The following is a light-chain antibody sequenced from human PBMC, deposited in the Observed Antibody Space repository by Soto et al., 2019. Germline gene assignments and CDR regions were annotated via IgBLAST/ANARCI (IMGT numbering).Light chain of an antibody. CDR3: MSYTTTSSFV. J-gene: IGLJ1*01. Sequence: VLTQPASMSGSPGQSITISCTGTRSDIGTYNYLSWYQQHPGKAPRLVISDVSNRPSGVSNRFSGSKSGNTASLTITGLQSEDEADYYCMSYTTTSSFVFGSGTKVTVL. CDR2: DVS. CDR1: RSDIGTYNY. V-gene: IGLV2-14*03.